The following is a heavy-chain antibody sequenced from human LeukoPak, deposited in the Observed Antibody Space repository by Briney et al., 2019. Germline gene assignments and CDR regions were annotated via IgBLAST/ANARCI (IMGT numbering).Heavy chain of an antibody. J-gene: IGHJ6*03. CDR3: TTTIYDILTGYHYYYYMDV. D-gene: IGHD3-9*01. CDR1: GFTFSGSA. CDR2: IRSKANSYAT. Sequence: GGSLRLSCAASGFTFSGSAMHWVRQASGKGLEWVGRIRSKANSYATAYAASVKGRFTISRDDSKNTLYLQMNSLKTEDTAVYYCTTTIYDILTGYHYYYYMDVRGKGTTVTVSS. V-gene: IGHV3-73*01.